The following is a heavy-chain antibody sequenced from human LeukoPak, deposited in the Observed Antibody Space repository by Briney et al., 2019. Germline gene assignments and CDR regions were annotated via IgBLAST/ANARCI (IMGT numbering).Heavy chain of an antibody. D-gene: IGHD3-16*02. CDR1: GFTFSDHY. CDR2: ISNIGNTM. J-gene: IGHJ4*02. Sequence: GGSLRLSCAASGFTFSDHYMSWIRQAPGKGLGWVSYISNIGNTMYHADSVKGRFTISRDNAKNSLYLEMSSLRAEDTAVYYCARERITFGRVIVPNYFDSWGQGTLVTVSS. V-gene: IGHV3-11*04. CDR3: ARERITFGRVIVPNYFDS.